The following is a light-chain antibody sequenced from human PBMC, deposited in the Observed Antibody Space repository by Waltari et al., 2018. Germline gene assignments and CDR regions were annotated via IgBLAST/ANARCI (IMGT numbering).Light chain of an antibody. V-gene: IGLV1-40*01. J-gene: IGLJ3*02. Sequence: QSVLTQPPSVSGAPGRIVTIPRIGNTSNIGSTSDVRWYQQRPRTAPKLLIYANNYRPSGVPDRFSASKSGTSASLAITGLQAEDEADYYCQSYDSTLSGFWVFGGGTRLTV. CDR1: TSNIGSTSD. CDR2: ANN. CDR3: QSYDSTLSGFWV.